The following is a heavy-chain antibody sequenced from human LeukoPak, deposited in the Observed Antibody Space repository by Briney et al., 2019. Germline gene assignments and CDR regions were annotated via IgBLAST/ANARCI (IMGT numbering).Heavy chain of an antibody. Sequence: PGGSLRLSCAASGFTFSSYWTHWVRQAPGKGLVWVSHISSDGSSTSYADSVKGRFTISRDNAKNTLYLQMNSLRAEDTAVYYCAIALPPSISTPWKWGQGTLVTVSS. D-gene: IGHD2-2*01. CDR1: GFTFSSYW. CDR2: ISSDGSST. J-gene: IGHJ4*02. CDR3: AIALPPSISTPWK. V-gene: IGHV3-74*01.